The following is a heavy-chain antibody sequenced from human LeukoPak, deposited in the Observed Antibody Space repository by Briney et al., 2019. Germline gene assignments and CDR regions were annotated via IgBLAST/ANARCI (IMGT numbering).Heavy chain of an antibody. V-gene: IGHV3-15*05. CDR1: GLTFSNAW. CDR3: TTDPAYYDFWSGYYRGGY. J-gene: IGHJ4*02. D-gene: IGHD3-3*01. Sequence: PGGSLRLSCAASGLTFSNAWMTWVRQAPGKGPEWVGHIKNKGDGGTTDYAAPVKGRFMISRDDSKNTVYLQMNSLKTEDTAVYYCTTDPAYYDFWSGYYRGGYWGQGTLVTVSS. CDR2: IKNKGDGGTT.